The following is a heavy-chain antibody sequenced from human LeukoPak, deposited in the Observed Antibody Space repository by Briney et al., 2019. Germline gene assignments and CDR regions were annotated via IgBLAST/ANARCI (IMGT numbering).Heavy chain of an antibody. CDR1: GFTFSDYA. V-gene: IGHV3-30*04. Sequence: GGSLRLSCSASGFTFSDYAMHWVRQAPGKGLEWVAVTSYDESNKYYADSVKGRFTISRDNSNNTLYLQMNSLRAEDTAVYYCAKLTTSWGQGTLVTVSS. J-gene: IGHJ4*02. D-gene: IGHD4-11*01. CDR3: AKLTTS. CDR2: TSYDESNK.